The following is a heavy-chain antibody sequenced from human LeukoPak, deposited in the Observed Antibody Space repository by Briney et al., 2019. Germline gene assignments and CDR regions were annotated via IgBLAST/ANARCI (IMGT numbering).Heavy chain of an antibody. CDR1: GGSINTYY. Sequence: PSETLSLTCTVSGGSINTYYWSWIRQPPGKGLEWIGYIYYSGNTNYNPSLKSQVTISVDTSKNQFSLKLSSVTAADTAVYYCARAVGYYYDSSGHIDYWGQGTLITVSS. D-gene: IGHD3-22*01. CDR3: ARAVGYYYDSSGHIDY. V-gene: IGHV4-59*01. J-gene: IGHJ4*02. CDR2: IYYSGNT.